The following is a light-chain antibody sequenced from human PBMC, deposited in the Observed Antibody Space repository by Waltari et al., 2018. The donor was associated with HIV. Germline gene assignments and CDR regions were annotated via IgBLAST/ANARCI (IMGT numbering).Light chain of an antibody. CDR1: QDVFRH. J-gene: IGKJ4*01. Sequence: EIMMMQSPDALYVSPGERVSLSCRASQDVFRHVAWYQQKPGLPPRLVIFDTSIRATGVPARFSGSGSGTEFILTITSLQPEDFAVCYCLQYNAWPPVTFGGGTKVDI. CDR3: LQYNAWPPVT. V-gene: IGKV3-15*01. CDR2: DTS.